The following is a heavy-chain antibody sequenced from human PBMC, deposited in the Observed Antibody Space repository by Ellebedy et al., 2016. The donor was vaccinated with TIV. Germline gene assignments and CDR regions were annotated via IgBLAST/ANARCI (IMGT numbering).Heavy chain of an antibody. CDR2: ISAYNGNT. CDR1: GYTLIHYG. CDR3: ARARRRGGLNDPNY. Sequence: AASVKVSCKASGYTLIHYGISLVRQPPGQGLAWMGWISAYNGNTNYAQKLQGRVTMTTDTSTRTAYMELTSLRSDDTAVDYCARARRRGGLNDPNYWGQGLLVTVSS. J-gene: IGHJ4*02. D-gene: IGHD3-10*01. V-gene: IGHV1-18*01.